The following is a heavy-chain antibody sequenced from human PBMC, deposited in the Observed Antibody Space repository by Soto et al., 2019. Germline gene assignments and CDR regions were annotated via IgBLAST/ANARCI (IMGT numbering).Heavy chain of an antibody. D-gene: IGHD6-13*01. V-gene: IGHV3-74*01. Sequence: EVQLVESGGGLVQPGGSLRLSCAASGFTFRSNWMHWVRQAPGKGLVWVSRINSDGSTTTYADSVNGRFTITTDNAKNTVYLRMNSVRAADTAVYYCASGLEHRSSSRYAYWGQGTQVAFSS. CDR1: GFTFRSNW. CDR2: INSDGSTT. J-gene: IGHJ4*02. CDR3: ASGLEHRSSSRYAY.